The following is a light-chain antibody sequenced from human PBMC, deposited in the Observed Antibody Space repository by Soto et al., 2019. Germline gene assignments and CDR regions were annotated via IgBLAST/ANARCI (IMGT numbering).Light chain of an antibody. J-gene: IGKJ3*01. CDR2: DAS. CDR1: QDISNF. Sequence: DIQMTQSPSSLSASVGDRVTITCQASQDISNFLNWYQQKPGTAPKLLVYDASNLETGGPSRFXGSGSGTDFTFTNSSLQPADIATYYCQQYDNPPPFTFGTGTKVYLK. CDR3: QQYDNPPPFT. V-gene: IGKV1-33*01.